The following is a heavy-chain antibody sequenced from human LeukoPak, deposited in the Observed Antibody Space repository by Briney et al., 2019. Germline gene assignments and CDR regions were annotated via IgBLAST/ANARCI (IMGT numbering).Heavy chain of an antibody. V-gene: IGHV3-7*01. D-gene: IGHD6-19*01. J-gene: IGHJ4*01. Sequence: ETLSLTCAVYGGSFSGYYWSWIRQLPGQGLEWVANVNQDGSQKYYVDSVKGRFTNSRDNARNLLYLQMNSLRAEDTAVYYCVRDVSSGWAFDYWGHGTLVTVSS. CDR1: GGSFSGYY. CDR3: VRDVSSGWAFDY. CDR2: VNQDGSQK.